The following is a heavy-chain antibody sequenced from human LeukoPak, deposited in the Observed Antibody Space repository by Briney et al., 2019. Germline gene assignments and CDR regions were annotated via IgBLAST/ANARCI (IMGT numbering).Heavy chain of an antibody. V-gene: IGHV3-66*02. CDR3: ARDVLWFGEPSCMDV. J-gene: IGHJ6*04. Sequence: GGSLRLSCAASGFTVSSNYMSWVRQAPGKGLEWDSVIYSGGSTYYADSVKGRFTISRDNSKNTLYLQMNSLRAEDTAVYYCARDVLWFGEPSCMDVWGKGTTVTVSS. CDR1: GFTVSSNY. D-gene: IGHD3-10*01. CDR2: IYSGGST.